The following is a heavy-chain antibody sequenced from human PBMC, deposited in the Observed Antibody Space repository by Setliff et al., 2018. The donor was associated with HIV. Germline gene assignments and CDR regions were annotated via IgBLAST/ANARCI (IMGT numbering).Heavy chain of an antibody. J-gene: IGHJ5*02. D-gene: IGHD6-6*01. Sequence: GASVKVSCKASGYTFTSYTLHWVRQAPGQRLEWMGWINAGNGNTKFSQKFQGRVAITRDTSASTAYMELSSLRSKDTAVYYCARGFSVHSSLDPLLNWFDPWGQGTLVTVSS. CDR2: INAGNGNT. CDR3: ARGFSVHSSLDPLLNWFDP. CDR1: GYTFTSYT. V-gene: IGHV1-3*01.